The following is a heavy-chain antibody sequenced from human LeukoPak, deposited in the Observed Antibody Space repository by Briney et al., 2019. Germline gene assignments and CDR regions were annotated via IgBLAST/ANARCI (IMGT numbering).Heavy chain of an antibody. D-gene: IGHD2-2*03. J-gene: IGHJ3*02. V-gene: IGHV3-66*02. CDR2: IYSGGST. Sequence: GGSLGLSCAASGFTVSSNYMSWVRQAPGKGLEWVSVIYSGGSTYYADSVKGRFTISRDNSKNTLYLQMNSLRAEDTAVYYCARVGYCSSTSCPAHAFDIWGQGTMVTVSS. CDR1: GFTVSSNY. CDR3: ARVGYCSSTSCPAHAFDI.